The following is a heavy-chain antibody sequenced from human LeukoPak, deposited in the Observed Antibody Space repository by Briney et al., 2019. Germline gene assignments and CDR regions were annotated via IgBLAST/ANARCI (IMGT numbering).Heavy chain of an antibody. V-gene: IGHV3-30*18. J-gene: IGHJ4*02. CDR2: ISYDGSNK. CDR3: AKVGDYVWGSYRSTPDY. CDR1: GFTFSSYG. D-gene: IGHD3-16*02. Sequence: GGSLRLSCAASGFTFSSYGIHWVRQAPGKGLEWVAVISYDGSNKYYADSVKGRFTISRDNSKNTLYLQMNSLRAEDTAVYYCAKVGDYVWGSYRSTPDYWGQGTLVTVSS.